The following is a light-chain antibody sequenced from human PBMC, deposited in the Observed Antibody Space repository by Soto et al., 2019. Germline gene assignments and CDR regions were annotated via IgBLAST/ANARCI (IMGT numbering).Light chain of an antibody. Sequence: DIQLTQSPSFLSGSVGDRVTITCRASQTISSWLAWYQQKPGKAPNLLIYTASTLKSGVPSRFSGSGSGTEFTLTISSLQPEDFATYYCQQLHSYPLTFGQGTRLEIK. CDR2: TAS. CDR1: QTISSW. V-gene: IGKV1-9*01. J-gene: IGKJ5*01. CDR3: QQLHSYPLT.